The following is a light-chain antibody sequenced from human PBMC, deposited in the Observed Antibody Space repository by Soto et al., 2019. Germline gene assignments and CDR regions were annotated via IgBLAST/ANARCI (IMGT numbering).Light chain of an antibody. Sequence: DIQMSQSPSSLSASVEDRVTITFQASQVSSKYLKWYQQKPGNAPKLLIYDASIVQAGVPSRFTGSGSGTDITFTISSLQHEDIRTYYCQQYDNPPPFGPGTKVDIK. CDR3: QQYDNPPP. J-gene: IGKJ3*01. CDR1: QVSSKY. CDR2: DAS. V-gene: IGKV1-33*01.